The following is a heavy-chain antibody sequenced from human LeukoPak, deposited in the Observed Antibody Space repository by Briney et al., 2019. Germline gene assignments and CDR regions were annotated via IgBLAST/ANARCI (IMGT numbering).Heavy chain of an antibody. CDR1: GFTFSDYY. V-gene: IGHV3-11*05. CDR3: ARGHTILTH. Sequence: SGGSLRLSCAASGFTFSDYYMSWVRQAPGKGLEWVSYISTSSSYTNYADSVKGRFTISRDNAKSSLYLQMSSLRAEDTAVYYCARGHTILTHWGQGTLVTVSS. D-gene: IGHD5-24*01. J-gene: IGHJ4*02. CDR2: ISTSSSYT.